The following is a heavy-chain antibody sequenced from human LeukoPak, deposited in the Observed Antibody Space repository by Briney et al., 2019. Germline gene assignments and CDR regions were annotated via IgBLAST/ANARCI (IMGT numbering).Heavy chain of an antibody. V-gene: IGHV4-59*01. CDR3: ARGATPYYYFDY. J-gene: IGHJ4*02. D-gene: IGHD1-26*01. CDR2: IYYTGGT. Sequence: SETLSLTCTVSGGSISSYYWIWIRQPPGKRLEWIGYIYYTGGTNYIPSLKSRVTISLDTSKSQFSLKLNSVTAADTAVYYCARGATPYYYFDYWGQGTLVTVSS. CDR1: GGSISSYY.